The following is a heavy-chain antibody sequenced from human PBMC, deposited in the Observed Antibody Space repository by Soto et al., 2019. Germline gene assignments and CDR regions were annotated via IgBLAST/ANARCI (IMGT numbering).Heavy chain of an antibody. V-gene: IGHV3-30-3*01. CDR2: ISYDGSNK. CDR3: AREGGIAAADSYYYYGMDV. Sequence: QVQLVESGGGVVQPGRSLRLSCAASGFTFSSYAMHWVRQAPGKGLAWVAVISYDGSNKYYADSVKGRFTISRDNSKNTLYLQMNSLRAEDTAVYYCAREGGIAAADSYYYYGMDVWGQGTTVTVSS. CDR1: GFTFSSYA. J-gene: IGHJ6*02. D-gene: IGHD6-13*01.